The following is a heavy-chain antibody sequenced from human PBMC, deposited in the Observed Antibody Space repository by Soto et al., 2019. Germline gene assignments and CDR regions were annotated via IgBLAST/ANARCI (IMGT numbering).Heavy chain of an antibody. Sequence: GGSLRLSCAASGFTFSDSAMHWVRQASGKGLEWVARIRSKANSYLTAYAVSVEGRFSISRDDSKNTTYLEMNSLKTEDTAMYYCIRGGTMGLNDYWGQGTLVTVSS. CDR2: IRSKANSYLT. D-gene: IGHD2-8*01. J-gene: IGHJ4*02. V-gene: IGHV3-73*01. CDR3: IRGGTMGLNDY. CDR1: GFTFSDSA.